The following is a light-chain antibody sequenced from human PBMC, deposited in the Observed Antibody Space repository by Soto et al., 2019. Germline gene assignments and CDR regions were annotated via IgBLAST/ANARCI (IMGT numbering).Light chain of an antibody. Sequence: PGERATLSCRARQSISSGYLAWYQQKPGQAPRLLIFGASSRATGIPDRFTGSGSGTDFTLTISRLEPEDFAVYYCQQYGTSPRTFGQGTKVDIK. CDR3: QQYGTSPRT. J-gene: IGKJ1*01. V-gene: IGKV3-20*01. CDR2: GAS. CDR1: QSISSGY.